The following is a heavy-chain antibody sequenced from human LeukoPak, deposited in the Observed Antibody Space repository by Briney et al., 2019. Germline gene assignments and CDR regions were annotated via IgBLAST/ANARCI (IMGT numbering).Heavy chain of an antibody. CDR3: ARGDGGYYGMDV. D-gene: IGHD2-15*01. CDR2: INHSGST. J-gene: IGHJ6*02. V-gene: IGHV4-34*01. CDR1: GGSFSGYY. Sequence: SETLSLTCAVYGGSFSGYYWSWLRQPPGEGLEWIGEINHSGSTNYNPSLKSRVTITVDKSKNQFSLKLSSVPAADTAVYYCARGDGGYYGMDVWGQGTTVTVSS.